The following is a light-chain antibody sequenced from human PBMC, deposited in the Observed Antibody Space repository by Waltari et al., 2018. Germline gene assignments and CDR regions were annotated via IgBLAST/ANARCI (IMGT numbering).Light chain of an antibody. CDR2: QDS. Sequence: SYELTQPPSVSVSPGQTASITCSGDKLGDTYACWYQQKPGQSPVLVIYQDSKRPSGIPERFSSSNSGNTATLTISGTQAMDEADYYCQAWDSSTASFGTGTKVTVL. J-gene: IGLJ1*01. CDR3: QAWDSSTAS. V-gene: IGLV3-1*01. CDR1: KLGDTY.